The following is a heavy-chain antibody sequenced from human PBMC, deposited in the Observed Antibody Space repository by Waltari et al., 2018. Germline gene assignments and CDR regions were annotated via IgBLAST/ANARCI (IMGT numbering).Heavy chain of an antibody. CDR1: GGTFNNSG. V-gene: IGHV1-69*01. CDR3: AFDTSGSEDYFDF. D-gene: IGHD3-10*01. CDR2: VIPVLGAA. Sequence: VHLLQSGAEVKEPESSVKVSCQVSGGTFNNSGIGWVRQAPGQGLEWMGGVIPVLGAANYAQKFQGRVTISADESSGTAYMEMSSLRSGDTAIYFCAFDTSGSEDYFDFWGQGTLVTVSS. J-gene: IGHJ4*02.